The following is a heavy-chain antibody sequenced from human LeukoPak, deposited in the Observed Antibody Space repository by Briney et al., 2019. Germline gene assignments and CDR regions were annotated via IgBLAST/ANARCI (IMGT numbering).Heavy chain of an antibody. Sequence: GGSLRLSCAASGFTFSSYAMSWVRQAPGKGLEWVSSISSSSSYIYYADSVKGRFTISRDNAKNSLYLQMNSLRAEDTAVYYCARRRDGYNGKGGFDYWGQGTLVTVSS. J-gene: IGHJ4*02. CDR2: ISSSSSYI. CDR3: ARRRDGYNGKGGFDY. D-gene: IGHD5-24*01. CDR1: GFTFSSYA. V-gene: IGHV3-21*01.